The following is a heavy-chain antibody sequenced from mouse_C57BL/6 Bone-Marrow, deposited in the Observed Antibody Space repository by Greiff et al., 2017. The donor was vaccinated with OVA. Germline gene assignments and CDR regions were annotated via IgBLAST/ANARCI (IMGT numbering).Heavy chain of an antibody. CDR3: AYYDYERDWYFDV. J-gene: IGHJ1*03. CDR1: GYTFTSYG. D-gene: IGHD2-4*01. V-gene: IGHV1-81*01. CDR2: IYPRSGNT. Sequence: LEESGAELARPGASVKLSCKASGYTFTSYGISWVKQRTGQGLEWIGEIYPRSGNTYYNEKFKGKATLTADKSSSTAYMELRSLTSEDSAVYFCAYYDYERDWYFDVWGTGTTVTVSS.